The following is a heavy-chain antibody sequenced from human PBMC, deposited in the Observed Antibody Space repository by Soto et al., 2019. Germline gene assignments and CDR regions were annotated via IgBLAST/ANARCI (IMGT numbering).Heavy chain of an antibody. Sequence: QVQLVESGGGVVQPGRSLRLSCAASGFTFNNYARHWVRQAPGKGLEWVAVTSYDEKNKYHTDSVKGRFTISRDNSKNTLYLQMNSLRTEDTAVYYCARSYSSGWSLPFDYWGLGTLVAVSS. V-gene: IGHV3-30*04. D-gene: IGHD6-19*01. CDR3: ARSYSSGWSLPFDY. CDR1: GFTFNNYA. J-gene: IGHJ4*02. CDR2: TSYDEKNK.